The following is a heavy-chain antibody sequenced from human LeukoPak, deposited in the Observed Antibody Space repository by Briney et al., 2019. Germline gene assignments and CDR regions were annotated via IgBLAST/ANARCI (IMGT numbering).Heavy chain of an antibody. CDR3: AKAPVTTCSGAYCYPFDY. V-gene: IGHV3-23*01. D-gene: IGHD2-21*01. CDR1: GFTFSSYS. J-gene: IGHJ4*02. Sequence: GGSLRLSCAASGFTFSSYSMNWVRQAPGKGLEWVSAISVSGNTYHADSVKGRFTISRDSSKNTPYLQMNRLRAEDAAVYYCAKAPVTTCSGAYCYPFDYWGQGTLVTVSS. CDR2: ISVSGNT.